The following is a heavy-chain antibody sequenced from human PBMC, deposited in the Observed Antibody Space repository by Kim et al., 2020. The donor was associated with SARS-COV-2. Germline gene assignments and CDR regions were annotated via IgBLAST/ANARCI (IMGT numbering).Heavy chain of an antibody. V-gene: IGHV5-51*01. CDR3: ARPATSGTLGAFDI. CDR1: GYSFTNYW. CDR2: IYPGDSDT. D-gene: IGHD3-10*01. J-gene: IGHJ3*02. Sequence: GESLKISCKGSGYSFTNYWIAWVRQMPGKGLEWMGIIYPGDSDTRYSPSFQGQVTISADKSVSTAYLQWSNLKASDTAMYYCARPATSGTLGAFDIWGQGTMVTVS.